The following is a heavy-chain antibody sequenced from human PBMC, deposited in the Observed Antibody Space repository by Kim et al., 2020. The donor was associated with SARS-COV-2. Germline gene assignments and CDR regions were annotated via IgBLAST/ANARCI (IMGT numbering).Heavy chain of an antibody. D-gene: IGHD6-19*01. V-gene: IGHV3-23*01. CDR1: GFTFSSYS. CDR3: ARRGAVGGVYYFDF. Sequence: GGSLRLSCAASGFTFSSYSMTWVRQAPGKGLEWVSAIRGTDGSTYYADSVKGRFTLSRDTSKNTLYLQMNSLRAEDTALYYCARRGAVGGVYYFDFWGQGTLVTVSS. CDR2: IRGTDGST. J-gene: IGHJ4*02.